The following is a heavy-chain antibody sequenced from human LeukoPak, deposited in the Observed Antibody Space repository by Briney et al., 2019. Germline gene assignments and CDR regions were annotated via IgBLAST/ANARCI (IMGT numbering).Heavy chain of an antibody. CDR2: INHSGST. CDR3: ARGGTVVTQSPGYYYYGMDV. D-gene: IGHD4-23*01. V-gene: IGHV4-34*01. Sequence: PSETLSLTCAVYGGSFSGYYWSWIRQPPGKGLEWIGEINHSGSTNYNPSLKSRVTISVDTSKNQFSLKLSSVTAADTAVYYCARGGTVVTQSPGYYYYGMDVWGQGTTVAVSS. J-gene: IGHJ6*02. CDR1: GGSFSGYY.